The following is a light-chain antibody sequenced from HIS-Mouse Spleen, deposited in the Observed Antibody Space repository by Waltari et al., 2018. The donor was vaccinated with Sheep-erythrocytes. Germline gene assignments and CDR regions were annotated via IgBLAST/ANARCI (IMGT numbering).Light chain of an antibody. CDR3: LQDYNYPYT. Sequence: AIQMTQSPSSLSASVGDRVTITCRASQGIRNDLGWYQQKPGKAPKLLIYAESSLQSRVPSRFSGSGSGTDFTLTISSLQPEDFATYYCLQDYNYPYTFGQGTKLEIK. J-gene: IGKJ2*01. CDR2: AES. V-gene: IGKV1-6*01. CDR1: QGIRND.